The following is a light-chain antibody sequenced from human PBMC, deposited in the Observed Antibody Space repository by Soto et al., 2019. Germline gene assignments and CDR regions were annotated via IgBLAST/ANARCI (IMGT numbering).Light chain of an antibody. V-gene: IGKV1-39*01. Sequence: DIQMTQSPSSLSASVGDRVSITCRASQSIRSHLNWFQHKPGKAPKVLIYGASSLQGGVPSRFSGSGSGTDFTLTIKSLQPEDFATYYCQQSFSSPFTFGPGPKVDVK. CDR2: GAS. CDR3: QQSFSSPFT. CDR1: QSIRSH. J-gene: IGKJ3*01.